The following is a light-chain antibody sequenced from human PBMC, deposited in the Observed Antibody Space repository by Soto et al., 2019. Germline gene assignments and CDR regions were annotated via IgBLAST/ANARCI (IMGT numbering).Light chain of an antibody. J-gene: IGKJ3*01. CDR2: DAS. CDR3: QQRSNWPIT. V-gene: IGKV3-11*01. Sequence: EIVLTQSPATLSLSPGSRATLSCRASQSVSSYLAWYQQKPGQAPRLLIYDASNRATAIPARFSGSGSGTDFTLTISSLEPEDCAVYYCQQRSNWPITFGPGTKVEIK. CDR1: QSVSSY.